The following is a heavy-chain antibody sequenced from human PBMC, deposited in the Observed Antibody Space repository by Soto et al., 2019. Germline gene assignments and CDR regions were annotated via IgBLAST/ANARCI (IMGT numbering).Heavy chain of an antibody. CDR3: ARELKSSPIAAARTCWFDP. V-gene: IGHV1-69*13. Sequence: SVKVSCKASGGTFSSYAISWVRQAPGQGLEWMGGIIPIFGTANYAQKFQGRVTITADESTSTAYMELSSLRSEDTAVYYCARELKSSPIAAARTCWFDPWGQGTLVTVSS. D-gene: IGHD6-13*01. CDR1: GGTFSSYA. CDR2: IIPIFGTA. J-gene: IGHJ5*02.